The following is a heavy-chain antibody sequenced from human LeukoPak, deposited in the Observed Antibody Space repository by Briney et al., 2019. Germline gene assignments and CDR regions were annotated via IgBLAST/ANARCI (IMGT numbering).Heavy chain of an antibody. Sequence: GASVKVSCKASGYTFTSYYMHWVRQAPGQGLEWMGIINPSGGSTSYAQKFQGRVTMTRDTSTSTVYTELSRLRSDDTAVYYCAREANYGNYRDAFDIWGQGTMVTVSS. CDR3: AREANYGNYRDAFDI. V-gene: IGHV1-46*01. D-gene: IGHD4-11*01. CDR2: INPSGGST. J-gene: IGHJ3*02. CDR1: GYTFTSYY.